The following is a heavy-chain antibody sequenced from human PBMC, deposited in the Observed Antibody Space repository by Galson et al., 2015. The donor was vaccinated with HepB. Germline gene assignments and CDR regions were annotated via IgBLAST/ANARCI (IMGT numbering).Heavy chain of an antibody. V-gene: IGHV4-39*01. D-gene: IGHD2-8*01. CDR2: IYYSGST. CDR1: GGSISSSSYY. Sequence: SETLSLTCTVSGGSISSSSYYWGWIRQPPGKGLEWIGSIYYSGSTYYNPSLKSRVTISVDTSKNQFSLKLSSVTAADTAVYYCARGWDIVLIALRSAFDPWGQGTLVTVSS. J-gene: IGHJ5*02. CDR3: ARGWDIVLIALRSAFDP.